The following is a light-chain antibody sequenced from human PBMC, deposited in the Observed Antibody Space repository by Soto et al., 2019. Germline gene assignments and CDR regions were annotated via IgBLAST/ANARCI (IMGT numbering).Light chain of an antibody. J-gene: IGKJ3*01. CDR3: QQYNNWPLFT. Sequence: EIVMTQSPATLSVSPGERATLSCRASQSVSSNLAWYQQKPGQAPRLLIYGASTRATDIPGRFSGSGSGTEFTITISSLQSEDFAVYYCQQYNNWPLFTFGPGTKVDIK. CDR1: QSVSSN. CDR2: GAS. V-gene: IGKV3-15*01.